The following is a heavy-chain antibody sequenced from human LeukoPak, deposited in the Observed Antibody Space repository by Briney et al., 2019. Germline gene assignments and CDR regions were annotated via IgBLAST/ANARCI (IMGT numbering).Heavy chain of an antibody. Sequence: SETLSLTCAVYGGSFSGYYWNWIRQPPGKGLEWIGEINHRGSTSYNPSLKSRVTISIDTSKNQFSLKLTSVTAADTAVYYYARPNRDGPSRAFDTMGQGTMVTVST. J-gene: IGHJ3*02. CDR1: GGSFSGYY. D-gene: IGHD5-24*01. CDR2: INHRGST. CDR3: ARPNRDGPSRAFDT. V-gene: IGHV4-34*01.